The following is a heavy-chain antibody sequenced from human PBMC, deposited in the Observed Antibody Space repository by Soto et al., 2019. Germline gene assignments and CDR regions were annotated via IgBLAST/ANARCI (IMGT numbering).Heavy chain of an antibody. J-gene: IGHJ6*02. D-gene: IGHD6-6*01. CDR1: GFTFSNAW. CDR2: IKSKTDGGTT. CDR3: TTDVLAARLGHNYYYGMDV. Sequence: GGSLRLSCAASGFTFSNAWMSWVRQAPGKGLEWVGRIKSKTDGGTTDYAAPVKGRFTISRDDSKNTLYLQMNSLKTEDTAVYYCTTDVLAARLGHNYYYGMDVWGQVTTVTVSS. V-gene: IGHV3-15*01.